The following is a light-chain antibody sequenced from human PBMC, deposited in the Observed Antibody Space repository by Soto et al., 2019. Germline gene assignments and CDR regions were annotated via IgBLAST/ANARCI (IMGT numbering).Light chain of an antibody. CDR3: QXXYSTPIS. V-gene: IGKV1-39*01. CDR2: TAS. J-gene: IGKJ5*01. CDR1: QSISSH. Sequence: PSSLSASGGDAATITCLSIQSISSHLNWYQQKPGKAPNLLMYTASNLQSGVPSRFSGSGSGTDFTLTISSLQPEDFATYXVQXXYSTPISFGQGTRLEI.